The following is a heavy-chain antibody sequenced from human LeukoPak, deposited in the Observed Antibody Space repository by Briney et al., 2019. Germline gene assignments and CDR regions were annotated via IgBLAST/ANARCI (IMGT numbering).Heavy chain of an antibody. V-gene: IGHV1-69*05. CDR2: IIPIFGTA. CDR3: AREDRSSTSRGAFDI. CDR1: GGTFSSYA. Sequence: GASVKVSCKASGGTFSSYAISWVRQAPGQGLEWMGGIIPIFGTANYAQKFQGRVTITTDESTSTAYMELSSLRSDDTAVYYCAREDRSSTSRGAFDIWGQGTMVTVSS. J-gene: IGHJ3*02. D-gene: IGHD2-2*01.